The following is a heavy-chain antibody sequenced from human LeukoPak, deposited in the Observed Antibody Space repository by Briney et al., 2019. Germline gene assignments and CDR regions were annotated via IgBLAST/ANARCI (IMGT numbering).Heavy chain of an antibody. CDR1: GFTFSSYW. D-gene: IGHD6-13*01. CDR3: ARGTIAAAGYYYFDY. V-gene: IGHV3-7*04. J-gene: IGHJ4*02. Sequence: GGSLRLSCAASGFTFSSYWMSWVSQAPGKGLEWVANIKQDGSEKYYVDSVKGRFTISRDNAKNSLYLQMNSLRAEDTAVYYCARGTIAAAGYYYFDYWGQGTQVTVSS. CDR2: IKQDGSEK.